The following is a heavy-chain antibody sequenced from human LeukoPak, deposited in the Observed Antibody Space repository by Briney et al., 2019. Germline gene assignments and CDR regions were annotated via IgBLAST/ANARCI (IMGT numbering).Heavy chain of an antibody. V-gene: IGHV4-39*07. CDR2: IDYTWST. J-gene: IGHJ5*02. CDR3: ARAHNQYGSGRSWFDP. Sequence: SETLSLTYAVSGDSISSSSNCWGWLRQPPGKGLEWIGSIDYTWSTYYNPSFKSRVTISADTSKNHFSLKLTSVTAADTAVYYCARAHNQYGSGRSWFDPRGQGTLVTVSS. D-gene: IGHD3-10*01. CDR1: GDSISSSSNC.